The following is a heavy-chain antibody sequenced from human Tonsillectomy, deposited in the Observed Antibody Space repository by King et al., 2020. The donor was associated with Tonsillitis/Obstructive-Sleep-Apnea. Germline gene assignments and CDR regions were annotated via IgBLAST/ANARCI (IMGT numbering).Heavy chain of an antibody. CDR1: GFTFSSYA. D-gene: IGHD3-3*01. J-gene: IGHJ5*01. CDR2: ISYDGSNK. V-gene: IGHV3-30*01. CDR3: ARAGRDCEFWGGFPDS. Sequence: VQLVESGGGVVQPGRSLRLSCAASGFTFSSYAMHWVRQAPGKGLEWGAVISYDGSNKFYADSVKGRFTISRDNSKNTRYLQMNSLRAEDTAVYYCARAGRDCEFWGGFPDSSGQRTLFTASS.